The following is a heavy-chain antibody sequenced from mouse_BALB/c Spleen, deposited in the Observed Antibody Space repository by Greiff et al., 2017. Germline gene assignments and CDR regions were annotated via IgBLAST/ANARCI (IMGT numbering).Heavy chain of an antibody. CDR2: ISYSGST. D-gene: IGHD2-4*01. J-gene: IGHJ4*01. V-gene: IGHV3-8*02. CDR1: GDSITSGY. Sequence: EVKLVESGPSLVKPSQTLSLTCSVTGDSITSGYWNWIRKFPGNKLEYMGYISYSGSTYYNPSLKSRISITRDTSKNQYYLQLNSVTTEDTATYYCARYDYDGYAMDYWGQGTSVTVSS. CDR3: ARYDYDGYAMDY.